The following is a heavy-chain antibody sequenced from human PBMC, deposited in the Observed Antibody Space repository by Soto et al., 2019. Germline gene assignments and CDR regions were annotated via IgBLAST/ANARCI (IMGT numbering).Heavy chain of an antibody. V-gene: IGHV3-23*01. D-gene: IGHD1-26*01. CDR2: ISGSGGST. J-gene: IGHJ4*02. CDR3: AKDLRRVMGAPL. Sequence: EGQLLESGGGLLQPGGSLRLSCGASGFTCSICAMSCVRQAPGKGLEWVSAISGSGGSTYYADYVTRRCTISSDNPKNTLYLQMNSLRAEDTAVYYCAKDLRRVMGAPLWGQGTLVTVSS. CDR1: GFTCSICA.